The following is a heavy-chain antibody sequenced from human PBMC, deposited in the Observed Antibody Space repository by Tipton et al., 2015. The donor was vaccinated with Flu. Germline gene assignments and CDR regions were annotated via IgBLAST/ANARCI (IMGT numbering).Heavy chain of an antibody. J-gene: IGHJ6*02. D-gene: IGHD1-26*01. CDR1: GYTFTNFG. CDR2: ISGYNGDT. CDR3: ARDHGSYNIHLEYHYYYGMDV. V-gene: IGHV1-18*01. Sequence: QLVQSGVEVKKPGASVKVSCKASGYTFTNFGITWVRQAPGQGLEWMGWISGYNGDTNYAEKLQGRVTMTTDASTHTAYMELRSLKSDDTAMYYCARDHGSYNIHLEYHYYYGMDVWGQGTTVTVSS.